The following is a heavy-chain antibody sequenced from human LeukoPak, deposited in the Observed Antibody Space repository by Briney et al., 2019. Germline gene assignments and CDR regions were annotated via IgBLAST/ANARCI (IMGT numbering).Heavy chain of an antibody. CDR1: GGTFSSYA. Sequence: SVKVSCKASGGTFSSYAISWVRQAPGQGLEWMGGIIPIFGTANYAQKLQGRVTMTTDTSTSTAYMELRSLRSDDTAVYYCARGDDPLAKFDYWGQGTLVTVSS. J-gene: IGHJ4*02. CDR3: ARGDDPLAKFDY. CDR2: IIPIFGTA. V-gene: IGHV1-69*05. D-gene: IGHD1-1*01.